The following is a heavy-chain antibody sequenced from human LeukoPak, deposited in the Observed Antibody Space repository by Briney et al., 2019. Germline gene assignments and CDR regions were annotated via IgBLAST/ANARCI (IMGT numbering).Heavy chain of an antibody. Sequence: GGSLRLSCAASGFTFSSYSMNWVRQAPGKGLEWVSYISSSSTIYYADSVKGRFTISRDNAKNSLYLQMNSLRAEDTAVYYCATPDSSGSDYWGQGTLVTVSS. J-gene: IGHJ4*02. V-gene: IGHV3-48*01. CDR2: ISSSSTI. CDR3: ATPDSSGSDY. D-gene: IGHD6-19*01. CDR1: GFTFSSYS.